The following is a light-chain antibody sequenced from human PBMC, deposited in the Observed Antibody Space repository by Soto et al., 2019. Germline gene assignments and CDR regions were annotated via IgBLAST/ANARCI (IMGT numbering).Light chain of an antibody. V-gene: IGKV1-5*03. CDR1: QSISSW. J-gene: IGKJ1*01. CDR3: QQYDFYLWT. Sequence: TLCHSNVCASVGAKVTMTCGASQSISSWLAWYQQKPGKAPKILIYKASSLESGVPSRFSGSGPGTGFTLTIISLQPDEIATDYCQQYDFYLWTSVQGTKVDIK. CDR2: KAS.